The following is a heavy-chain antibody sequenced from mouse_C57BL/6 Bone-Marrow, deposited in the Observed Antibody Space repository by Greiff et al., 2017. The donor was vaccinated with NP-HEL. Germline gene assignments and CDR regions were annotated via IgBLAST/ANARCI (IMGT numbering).Heavy chain of an antibody. V-gene: IGHV1-26*01. Sequence: EVQLQQSGPELVKPGASVKISCKASGYTFTDYYMNWVKQSHGKSLEWIGDINPNNGGTSYNQKFKGKATLTVDKSSSTAYMELRSLTSEDSAVYYCESLGPYAMDYWGQGTSVTVSS. D-gene: IGHD4-1*01. CDR1: GYTFTDYY. CDR2: INPNNGGT. CDR3: ESLGPYAMDY. J-gene: IGHJ4*01.